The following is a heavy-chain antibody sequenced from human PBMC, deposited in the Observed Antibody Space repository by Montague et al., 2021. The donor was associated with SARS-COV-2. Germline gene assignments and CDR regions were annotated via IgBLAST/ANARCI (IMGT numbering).Heavy chain of an antibody. D-gene: IGHD3-3*01. V-gene: IGHV4-59*12. Sequence: SETLSLTCTVSGGSISPYYWSWIRQSPGKGLECIGYTSYSGSTDYNPSLKSRVTISIDTSENQLPLKLSSVTAADTAVYYCARWGEYYDSPYYYYAMDVWGQGTTVTVSS. CDR1: GGSISPYY. CDR2: TSYSGST. J-gene: IGHJ6*02. CDR3: ARWGEYYDSPYYYYAMDV.